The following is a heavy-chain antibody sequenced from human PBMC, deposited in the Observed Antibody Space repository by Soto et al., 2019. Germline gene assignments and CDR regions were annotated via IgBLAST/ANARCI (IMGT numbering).Heavy chain of an antibody. J-gene: IGHJ3*02. V-gene: IGHV3-21*01. CDR3: ARALGSMVRGVIITDAFDI. CDR2: ISSSSSYI. Sequence: VQLVESGGGLVKPGGSLRLSCAASGFTFSSYSMNWVRQAPGKGLEWVSSISSSSSYIYYADSVKGRFTISRDNAKNSLYLQMNSLRAEDTAVYYCARALGSMVRGVIITDAFDIWGQGTMVTVSS. D-gene: IGHD3-10*01. CDR1: GFTFSSYS.